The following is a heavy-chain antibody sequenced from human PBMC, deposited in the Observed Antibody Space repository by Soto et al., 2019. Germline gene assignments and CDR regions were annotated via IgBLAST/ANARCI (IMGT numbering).Heavy chain of an antibody. J-gene: IGHJ4*02. CDR1: GGTLSNFY. CDR2: IHYRGTT. Sequence: VQLQESGPGLVKPAETLSLTCTVSGGTLSNFYWSWVRQSPGKGLEWIGYIHYRGTTNYSPSLKSRVIMSIDASKNQFSLTLKSVTAADTAVYYCTRTSTTGWFSPVDSWGQGIPVTVSS. CDR3: TRTSTTGWFSPVDS. D-gene: IGHD6-19*01. V-gene: IGHV4-59*01.